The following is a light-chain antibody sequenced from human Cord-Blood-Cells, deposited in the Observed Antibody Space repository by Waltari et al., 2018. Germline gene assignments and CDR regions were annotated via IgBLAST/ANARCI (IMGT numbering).Light chain of an antibody. J-gene: IGLJ2*01. CDR3: CSYAGSSTYVV. CDR2: EGG. Sequence: QSALTQPASVSGSPGQSITISCTGTSSDVGSYNLVSWYQQHPGKAPKLMIYEGGKRPSGVSNRFACSKSGNTASLTISGLQAEDEADYYCCSYAGSSTYVVFGGGTKLTVL. V-gene: IGLV2-23*01. CDR1: SSDVGSYNL.